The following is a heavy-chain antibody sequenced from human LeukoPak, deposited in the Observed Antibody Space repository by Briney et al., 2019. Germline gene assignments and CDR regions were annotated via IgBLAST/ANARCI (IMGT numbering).Heavy chain of an antibody. D-gene: IGHD5/OR15-5a*01. CDR2: LFYSGNM. Sequence: SETLSLTCTVYGGSIYTGDYYWAWIRQPPGKGLEWIGSLFYSGNMYYNPSLKSRVTISVDTSKNQFSLNLNSVTAADTALYYCARKNIVSTRDFDCWGQGTLVTVSS. V-gene: IGHV4-39*07. CDR1: GGSIYTGDYY. CDR3: ARKNIVSTRDFDC. J-gene: IGHJ4*02.